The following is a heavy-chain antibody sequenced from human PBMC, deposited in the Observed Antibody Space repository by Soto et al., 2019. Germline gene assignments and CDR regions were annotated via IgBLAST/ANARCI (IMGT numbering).Heavy chain of an antibody. J-gene: IGHJ4*02. D-gene: IGHD6-13*01. CDR1: GGTIRSVEHY. Sequence: PSETQSLTCTVSGGTIRSVEHYWSWIRQPPGKGLEWIGYIYYSGSTYYNPSLKSRLTISIDTAKNQFFLRLSSVTAADTAVYYCARGIAAPSVWGQGTLVTVSS. V-gene: IGHV4-30-4*01. CDR2: IYYSGST. CDR3: ARGIAAPSV.